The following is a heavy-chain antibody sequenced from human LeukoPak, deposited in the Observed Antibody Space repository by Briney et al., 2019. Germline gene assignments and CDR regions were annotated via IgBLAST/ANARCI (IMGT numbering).Heavy chain of an antibody. V-gene: IGHV3-48*03. CDR3: ASPSLGIAVAGLDY. Sequence: GGSPRLSCAASGFTFSSYEMNWVRQAPGKGLEWVSYIRSSGSTIYYADSVKGRFTISRDNAKNSLYLQMNSLRAEDTAVYYCASPSLGIAVAGLDYWGQGTLVTVSS. D-gene: IGHD6-19*01. CDR1: GFTFSSYE. J-gene: IGHJ4*02. CDR2: IRSSGSTI.